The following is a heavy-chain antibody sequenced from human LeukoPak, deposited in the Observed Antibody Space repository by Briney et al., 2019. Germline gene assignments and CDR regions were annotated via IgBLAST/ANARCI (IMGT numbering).Heavy chain of an antibody. CDR1: GFTFSSYA. D-gene: IGHD3-22*01. Sequence: GGSLRLSCAASGFTFSSYAMNWVRQAPGKGLEWVSGISGGGGSTYYADSVKGRFTISRDNSKNTLYLQMNSLRAEDTAVYYCAKVHYYDSSGYYYYCYGMDVWGQGTTVTVSS. J-gene: IGHJ6*02. CDR2: ISGGGGST. V-gene: IGHV3-23*01. CDR3: AKVHYYDSSGYYYYCYGMDV.